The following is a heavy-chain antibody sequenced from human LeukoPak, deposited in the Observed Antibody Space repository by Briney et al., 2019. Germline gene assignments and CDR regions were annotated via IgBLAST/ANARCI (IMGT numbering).Heavy chain of an antibody. CDR2: ISYDGSNK. J-gene: IGHJ4*02. CDR1: GFTFTNYG. V-gene: IGHV3-30*03. D-gene: IGHD3-16*01. CDR3: ARGGRGLNPTFIDY. Sequence: GGSLRLSCAASGFTFTNYGMHWVRQAPGKGLEWVAVISYDGSNKYYADSVKGRFTISRDNSKNTLYLHMDSLTDEDTAVYYCARGGRGLNPTFIDYWGQGTLVTVSS.